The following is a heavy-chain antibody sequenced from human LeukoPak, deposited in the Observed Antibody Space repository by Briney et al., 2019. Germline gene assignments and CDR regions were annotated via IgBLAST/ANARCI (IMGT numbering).Heavy chain of an antibody. CDR2: ISSSGSTI. V-gene: IGHV3-48*03. Sequence: PGGSLRLSCAASGFTFSSYETNWVRQAPGKGLEWVSYISSSGSTIYYADSLKGRFTISRDNAKNSLYLQMNSLRAEDTAVYYCVRARGGDYVGHWGQGTLVTVSS. D-gene: IGHD4-17*01. CDR1: GFTFSSYE. CDR3: VRARGGDYVGH. J-gene: IGHJ5*02.